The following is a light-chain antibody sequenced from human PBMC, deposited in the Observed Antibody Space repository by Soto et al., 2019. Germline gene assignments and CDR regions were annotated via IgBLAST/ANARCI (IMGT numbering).Light chain of an antibody. CDR1: RNIHNW. CDR2: AAS. V-gene: IGKV1D-12*01. CDR3: QQVVSFPLT. J-gene: IGKJ4*01. Sequence: DIQMTQSPSSVSASVGDRVTITCRASRNIHNWLAWYQQKPGKAPNLLIYAASSLQGGVPSRFSGSGSGTDFTLSISSLRPEDFATYFCQQVVSFPLTFGGGTKVEIE.